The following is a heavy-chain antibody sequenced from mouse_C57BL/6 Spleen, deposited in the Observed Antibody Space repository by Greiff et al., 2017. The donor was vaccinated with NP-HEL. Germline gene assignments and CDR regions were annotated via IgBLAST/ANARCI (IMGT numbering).Heavy chain of an antibody. Sequence: QVQLQQPGAELVKPGASVKLSCKASGYTFTSYWMQWVKQRPGQGLEWIGEIDPSDSYTNYNQKFKGKATLTVDTSSSTAYMQLSSLTSEDSAVYYCARRITTVAIPHYYAMDYWGQGTSVTVSS. CDR3: ARRITTVAIPHYYAMDY. V-gene: IGHV1-50*01. D-gene: IGHD1-1*01. J-gene: IGHJ4*01. CDR2: IDPSDSYT. CDR1: GYTFTSYW.